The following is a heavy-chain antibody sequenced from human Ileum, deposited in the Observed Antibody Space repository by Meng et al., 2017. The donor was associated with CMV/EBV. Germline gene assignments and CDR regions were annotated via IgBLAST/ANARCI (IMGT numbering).Heavy chain of an antibody. Sequence: TFSNYAMTWVRHAPGKGVEWVSGIRASGGDTAYADSVKGRFSISRDNSQNTLYLQMNSLRVEDTAIYYCAKGTNDPFCTSGSCFSGGHWGQGTLVTVSS. J-gene: IGHJ4*02. V-gene: IGHV3-23*01. D-gene: IGHD2-15*01. CDR2: IRASGGDT. CDR1: TFSNYA. CDR3: AKGTNDPFCTSGSCFSGGH.